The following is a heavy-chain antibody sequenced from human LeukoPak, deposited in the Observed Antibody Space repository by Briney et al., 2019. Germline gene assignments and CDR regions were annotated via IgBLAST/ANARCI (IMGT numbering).Heavy chain of an antibody. CDR1: GGSFSGYY. J-gene: IGHJ4*02. Sequence: SETLSLTCAVYGGSFSGYYWSWIRQPPGKGLEWIGEINHSGSTNYNPSLKSRVTISVDTSKNQFSLKLSSVTAADTAVYYCARELSYNWNPKRYYFDYWGQRTLVTVSS. V-gene: IGHV4-34*01. CDR2: INHSGST. D-gene: IGHD1-1*01. CDR3: ARELSYNWNPKRYYFDY.